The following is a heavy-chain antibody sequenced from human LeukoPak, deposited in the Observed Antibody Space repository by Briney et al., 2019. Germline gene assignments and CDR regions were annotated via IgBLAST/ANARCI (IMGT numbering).Heavy chain of an antibody. V-gene: IGHV5-51*01. D-gene: IGHD4-17*01. CDR3: ARLRTYGDYALNY. CDR1: GYSFNNFW. Sequence: WESLKISCRGSGYSFNNFWIGWVRQMPGKGLEWMGIIYPGDSDTRYSPSFQGQVAISADKSISTAYLQWSSLKASDSAMYYCARLRTYGDYALNYWGQGTLVTVSS. CDR2: IYPGDSDT. J-gene: IGHJ4*02.